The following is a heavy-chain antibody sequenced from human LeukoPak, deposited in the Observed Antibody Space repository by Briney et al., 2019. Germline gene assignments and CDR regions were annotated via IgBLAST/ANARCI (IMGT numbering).Heavy chain of an antibody. CDR1: GFTFSSYA. Sequence: PGGSLRLSCAASGFTFSSYAMHWVRQAPGKGLEWVAVISYDGSNKYYADSEKGRFTISRDNSKNTLYLQMNSLRAEDTAVYYCARRGYSYGSTGYYFDYWGQGTLVTVSS. V-gene: IGHV3-30-3*01. D-gene: IGHD5-18*01. CDR2: ISYDGSNK. J-gene: IGHJ4*02. CDR3: ARRGYSYGSTGYYFDY.